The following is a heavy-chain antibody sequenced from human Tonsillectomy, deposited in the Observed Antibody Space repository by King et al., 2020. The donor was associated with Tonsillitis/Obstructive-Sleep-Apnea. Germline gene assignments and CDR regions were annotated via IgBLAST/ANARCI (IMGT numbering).Heavy chain of an antibody. Sequence: HVQLQESGPGLVKPSETLSLTCTASGGSISSYYRSWIRQPPGKGLEWIGYIYYSGSTNYNPSLKSRVTISVDTSKNQFSLKLNSVTAADTAVYYCARDLSITVAGTVFHAFDIWGQGTMVTVSS. CDR1: GGSISSYY. CDR2: IYYSGST. CDR3: ARDLSITVAGTVFHAFDI. D-gene: IGHD6-19*01. J-gene: IGHJ3*02. V-gene: IGHV4-59*01.